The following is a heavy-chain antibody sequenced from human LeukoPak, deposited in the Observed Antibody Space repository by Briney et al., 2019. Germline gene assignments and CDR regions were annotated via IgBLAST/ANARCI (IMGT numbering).Heavy chain of an antibody. CDR2: IFYTGTT. J-gene: IGHJ4*02. Sequence: SETLSLTCTVSGGSISNYYWGWVRQPPGKGLEWIGYIFYTGTTTYNPSLENRVTIPLDTSKKQFSLKLTSVTAADTAMYYCARCGSGAGCPFNFWGQGTLVTVSS. D-gene: IGHD2-15*01. CDR3: ARCGSGAGCPFNF. V-gene: IGHV4-59*08. CDR1: GGSISNYY.